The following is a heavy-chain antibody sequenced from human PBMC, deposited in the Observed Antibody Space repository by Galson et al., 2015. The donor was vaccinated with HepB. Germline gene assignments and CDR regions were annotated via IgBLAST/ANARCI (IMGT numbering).Heavy chain of an antibody. CDR2: ISGSGGST. CDR3: AKDGGYVDIVATIAHTSDY. J-gene: IGHJ4*02. V-gene: IGHV3-23*01. Sequence: SLRLSCAASGFTFSSYAMSWVRQAPGKGLEWVSAISGSGGSTYYADSVKGRFTISRDNSKNTLYLQMNSLRAEDTAVYYCAKDGGYVDIVATIAHTSDYWGQGTLVTVSS. D-gene: IGHD5-12*01. CDR1: GFTFSSYA.